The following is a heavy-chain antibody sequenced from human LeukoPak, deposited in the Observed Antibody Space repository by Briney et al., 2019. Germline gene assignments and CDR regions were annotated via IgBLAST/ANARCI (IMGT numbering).Heavy chain of an antibody. D-gene: IGHD3-22*01. Sequence: SETLSLTCAVSGGSISSGGYSWSWIRQPPGKGLEWIGYIYHSGSTYYNPSLKSRGTISVDRSKNQFSLKLSSVTAADTAVYYCARGGTYYYDSSGYYPPDVWGQGTTVTVSS. CDR3: ARGGTYYYDSSGYYPPDV. V-gene: IGHV4-30-2*01. CDR1: GGSISSGGYS. CDR2: IYHSGST. J-gene: IGHJ6*02.